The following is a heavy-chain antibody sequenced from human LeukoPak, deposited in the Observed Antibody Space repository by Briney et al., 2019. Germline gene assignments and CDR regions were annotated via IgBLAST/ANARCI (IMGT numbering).Heavy chain of an antibody. D-gene: IGHD6-13*01. Sequence: SVKVSCKASGGTFSRYAISWVRQAPGQGLEWVGGISPIFGTANYAQKFQGRVTITADESTSTAYMELSSLRSEDTAVYYCARDLPRNTMYSSSWYVENDAFDIWGQGTVVTVSS. CDR2: ISPIFGTA. CDR1: GGTFSRYA. J-gene: IGHJ3*02. V-gene: IGHV1-69*01. CDR3: ARDLPRNTMYSSSWYVENDAFDI.